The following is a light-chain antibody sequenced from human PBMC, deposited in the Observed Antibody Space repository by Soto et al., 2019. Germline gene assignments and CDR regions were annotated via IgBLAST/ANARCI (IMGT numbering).Light chain of an antibody. CDR2: WAS. V-gene: IGKV4-1*01. CDR1: QSILYSSINRNY. CDR3: QQYYSTPRT. Sequence: DIVMTQSPDSLAVSLGERATINCKSSQSILYSSINRNYLAWFQQKPGQPPKLLIYWASTRESVVPDRFSGSGSGTDFTLTISSLQAEDVAVYFCQQYYSTPRTFGQGTKVEIK. J-gene: IGKJ1*01.